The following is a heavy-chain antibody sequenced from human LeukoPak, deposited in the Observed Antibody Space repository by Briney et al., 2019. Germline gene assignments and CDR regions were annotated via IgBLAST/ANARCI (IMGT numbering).Heavy chain of an antibody. CDR2: IYYSGST. CDR1: GGSISSSSYY. Sequence: SETLSLTCTVSGGSISSSSYYWGWLRQPPGKGLEWIGGIYYSGSTYYNPSLKNRVTISVDTSKNQFSLKLSSVTAADTAVYYCARSTYYDFWSGYQSYYYYYGMDVWGQGTTVTVSS. CDR3: ARSTYYDFWSGYQSYYYYYGMDV. J-gene: IGHJ6*02. D-gene: IGHD3-3*01. V-gene: IGHV4-39*01.